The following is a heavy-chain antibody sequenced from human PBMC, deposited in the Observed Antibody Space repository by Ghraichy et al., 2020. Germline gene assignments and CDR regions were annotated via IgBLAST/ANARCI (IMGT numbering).Heavy chain of an antibody. CDR2: ISSDSFYI. D-gene: IGHD3-10*01. CDR3: VRADGSGSFYY. J-gene: IGHJ4*02. Sequence: LSLTCATSGFNLGVYTMNWLRWAPNGGLEWVASISSDSFYIYYADSVRGRFTISRANAMNSIYLQMNRFRVEDTATYYCVRADGSGSFYYWGQGTLVTVSS. V-gene: IGHV3-21*01. CDR1: GFNLGVYT.